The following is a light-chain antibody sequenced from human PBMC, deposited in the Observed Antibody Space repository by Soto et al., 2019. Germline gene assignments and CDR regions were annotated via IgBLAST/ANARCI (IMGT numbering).Light chain of an antibody. CDR1: QSVSSY. CDR2: DAS. V-gene: IGKV3-11*01. CDR3: QQRSNWPPWK. Sequence: EIVLTQSPATLSLSPGERATLSCRASQSVSSYLAWYQQKPGQAPRLLIYDASNRATGIPARFSGSGSGTDFTLTFSSLEPEDFAVYYCQQRSNWPPWKFGQGTKVEIK. J-gene: IGKJ1*01.